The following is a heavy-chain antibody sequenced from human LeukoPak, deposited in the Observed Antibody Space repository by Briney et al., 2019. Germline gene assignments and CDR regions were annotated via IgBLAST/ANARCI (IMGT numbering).Heavy chain of an antibody. CDR1: GFTFTSNW. V-gene: IGHV3-7*03. CDR3: AKEDSSSWTNFDY. D-gene: IGHD6-13*01. J-gene: IGHJ4*02. Sequence: GGSLRLSCAASGFTFTSNWMSWVRQAPGKGLEWVANIKQDGSDKCYVDSVKGRFTISRDNTKSSLYLQMNSLRAEDTALYYCAKEDSSSWTNFDYWGQGTLVTVSS. CDR2: IKQDGSDK.